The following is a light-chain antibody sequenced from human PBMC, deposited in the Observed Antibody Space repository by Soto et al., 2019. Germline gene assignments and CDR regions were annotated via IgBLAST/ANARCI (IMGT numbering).Light chain of an antibody. CDR3: HQYASSRT. J-gene: IGKJ1*01. CDR2: AAS. V-gene: IGKV3-20*01. Sequence: EIVLTQSPVTLSLSPGERATLSCRASQSVSSRYFAWYQQKPGQGPRLLIYAASSRAAGIPDRFSGSGSGTDFSLTISRLEPEDFAVYYCHQYASSRTFGPGTKVE. CDR1: QSVSSRY.